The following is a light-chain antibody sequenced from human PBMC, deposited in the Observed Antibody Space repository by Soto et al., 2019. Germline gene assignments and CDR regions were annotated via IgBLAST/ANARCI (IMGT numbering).Light chain of an antibody. CDR3: QQYNST. CDR1: QSIRNY. CDR2: AAS. J-gene: IGKJ1*01. Sequence: DIQMTQSPSSLSASVGDRVTISCRASQSIRNYVSWYQQKPGTAPKLLIRAASTLQSGVPSRFSGSGSGTDFTLTISSLQIEDFATYYCQQYNSTFGQGTKVEIK. V-gene: IGKV1-39*01.